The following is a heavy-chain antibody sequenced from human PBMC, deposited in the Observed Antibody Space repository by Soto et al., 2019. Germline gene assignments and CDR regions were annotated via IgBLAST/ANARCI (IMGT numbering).Heavy chain of an antibody. V-gene: IGHV3-74*01. CDR1: ELTFSHYW. J-gene: IGHJ4*02. D-gene: IGHD4-17*01. CDR2: INPDGTRT. Sequence: EVHLVESGEALVQPGGSLRLSCADSELTFSHYWMHWARQAPGKGLVWASRINPDGTRTNYADPVKGRFTISRDNAKNTLYLQMNSLRGEDTAIYYCTKDTFGDRDSWGQGTLVTVSS. CDR3: TKDTFGDRDS.